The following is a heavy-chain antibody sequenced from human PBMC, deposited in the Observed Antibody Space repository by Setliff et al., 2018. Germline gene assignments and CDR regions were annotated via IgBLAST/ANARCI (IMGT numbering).Heavy chain of an antibody. Sequence: SVKVSCKASGGTFSSYDISWVRQAPGQGLEWMGRIIPIFGTANYAQKFQGRVTITADKSTSTAYMELSRLRSEDTAVYYCATSPKKVTGSDYYNYYVDVWGKGTTVTVSS. J-gene: IGHJ6*03. CDR2: IIPIFGTA. CDR1: GGTFSSYD. V-gene: IGHV1-69*06. CDR3: ATSPKKVTGSDYYNYYVDV. D-gene: IGHD3-9*01.